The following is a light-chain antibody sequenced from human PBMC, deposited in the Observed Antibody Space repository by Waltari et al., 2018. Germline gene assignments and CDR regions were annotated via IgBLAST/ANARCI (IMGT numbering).Light chain of an antibody. CDR2: NDN. V-gene: IGLV3-21*03. CDR3: QLWDIGSDHKV. J-gene: IGLJ1*01. CDR1: NIGGKS. Sequence: SYVLTQPPSVSVAPGKTATITCGGNNIGGKSVHWYQQKPGQAPVLVVYNDNDRPSGIPERVSGSNSVKTATLTISRVEVGDEADYYCQLWDIGSDHKVFGSGTNVIVL.